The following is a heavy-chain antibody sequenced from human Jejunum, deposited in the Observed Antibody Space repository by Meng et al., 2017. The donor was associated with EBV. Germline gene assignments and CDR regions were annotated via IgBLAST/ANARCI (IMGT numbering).Heavy chain of an antibody. V-gene: IGHV4-61*01. CDR1: GGSVNSGNVY. D-gene: IGHD5-12*01. J-gene: IGHJ4*02. Sequence: QLERQGWGPGLVKPSETLALPWTVSGGSVNSGNVYWSWIRQPTGKGLEGIGYLYYSGSTTYIPSLKSRVTISLDTSKNQFSLKLSSVTAADTAVYYCAGLRYSGYDRAFDYWGQGALVTVSS. CDR3: AGLRYSGYDRAFDY. CDR2: LYYSGST.